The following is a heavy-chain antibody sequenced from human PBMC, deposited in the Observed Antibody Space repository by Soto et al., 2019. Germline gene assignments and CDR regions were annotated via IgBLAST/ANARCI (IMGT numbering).Heavy chain of an antibody. CDR2: INPNSGGT. CDR3: ARGPRTYSSGWRHFDF. D-gene: IGHD6-19*01. V-gene: IGHV1-2*04. J-gene: IGHJ4*02. CDR1: GYTFTGYY. Sequence: VASVKVSCKASGYTFTGYYMHWVRQAPGQGLEWMGWINPNSGGTNYAQKFQGWVTMTRDTSISTAYMELSRLRSDDTAVYYCARGPRTYSSGWRHFDFWGQGTLVTVSS.